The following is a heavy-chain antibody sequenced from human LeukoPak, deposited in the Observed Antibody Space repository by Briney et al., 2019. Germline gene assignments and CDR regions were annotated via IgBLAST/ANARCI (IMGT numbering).Heavy chain of an antibody. J-gene: IGHJ4*02. CDR1: GYTFTSYG. Sequence: LVASVKVSCKASGYTFTSYGISWVRQAPGQGLEWMGWISAYNGNTNYAQKLQGRVTMTTDTSTSTAYMELSRLRSDDTAVYYCASFGGSYEYYFDYWGQGTLVTVSS. CDR3: ASFGGSYEYYFDY. CDR2: ISAYNGNT. V-gene: IGHV1-18*04. D-gene: IGHD1-26*01.